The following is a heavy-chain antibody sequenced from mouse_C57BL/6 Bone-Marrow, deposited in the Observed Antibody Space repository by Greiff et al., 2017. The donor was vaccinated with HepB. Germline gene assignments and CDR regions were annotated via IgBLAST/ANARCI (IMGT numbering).Heavy chain of an antibody. J-gene: IGHJ2*01. V-gene: IGHV5-4*03. CDR3: ARVTYYGSSLDY. CDR1: GFTFSSYA. D-gene: IGHD1-1*01. Sequence: EVKVVESGGGLVKPGGSLKLSCAASGFTFSSYAMSWVRQTPEKRLEWVATISDGGSYTYYPDNVKGRFTISRDNAKNNLYLQMSHLKSEDTAMYYCARVTYYGSSLDYWGQGTTLTVSS. CDR2: ISDGGSYT.